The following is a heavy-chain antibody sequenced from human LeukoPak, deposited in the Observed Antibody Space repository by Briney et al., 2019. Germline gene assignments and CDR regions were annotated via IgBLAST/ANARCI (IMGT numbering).Heavy chain of an antibody. V-gene: IGHV3-43*01. Sequence: GGSLRLSCAASGFSFQDYTMHWVRHPPGKGLEWVSQISWSGGTTYYADSVKGRFTISRDNSRNSLYLQMNSLRTEDTALYYCAKERIGGSLDYWGQGTLLTASS. CDR1: GFSFQDYT. CDR2: ISWSGGTT. D-gene: IGHD3-10*01. CDR3: AKERIGGSLDY. J-gene: IGHJ4*02.